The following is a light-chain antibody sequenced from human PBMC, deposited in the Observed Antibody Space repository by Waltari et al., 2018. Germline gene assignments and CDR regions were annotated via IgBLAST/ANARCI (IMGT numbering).Light chain of an antibody. V-gene: IGKV1-39*01. Sequence: DIQMTQSPSSLSASVGDRVTITCRASQSISSYLNLYQQKPGKAPNLLIYAASSLQSGVPSRFSGSGSETDFTLTISSLQPEDFATYYCQQSYSTPYTFGQGTKLEIK. J-gene: IGKJ2*01. CDR1: QSISSY. CDR3: QQSYSTPYT. CDR2: AAS.